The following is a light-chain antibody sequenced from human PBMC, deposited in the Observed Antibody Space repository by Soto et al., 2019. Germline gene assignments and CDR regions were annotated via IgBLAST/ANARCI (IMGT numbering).Light chain of an antibody. CDR1: QSVNSNY. V-gene: IGKV3-20*01. J-gene: IGKJ1*01. CDR2: GAS. CDR3: QQYDSSPRT. Sequence: EIVLTQSPGTLSLSPGERATLSCRASQSVNSNYLAWYQQKPGQGPRLLMYGASSRATCIPDRVRGSGSGTDFTLTISRLEPEDFAVYYCQQYDSSPRTFGQGTKVEIK.